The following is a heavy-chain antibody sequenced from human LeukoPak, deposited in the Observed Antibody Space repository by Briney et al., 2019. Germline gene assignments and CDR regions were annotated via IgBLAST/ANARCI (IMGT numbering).Heavy chain of an antibody. CDR3: ASSSRPPFWSGYFHYFDY. J-gene: IGHJ4*02. Sequence: KTSETLSLTCTVSGGSISSGDYYWSWIRQPPGKGLEWIGYIYYSGSTYYNPSLKSRVTISVDTSKNQFSLKLSSVTAADTAVYYCASSSRPPFWSGYFHYFDYWGQGTLVTVSS. D-gene: IGHD3-3*01. CDR1: GGSISSGDYY. V-gene: IGHV4-30-4*01. CDR2: IYYSGST.